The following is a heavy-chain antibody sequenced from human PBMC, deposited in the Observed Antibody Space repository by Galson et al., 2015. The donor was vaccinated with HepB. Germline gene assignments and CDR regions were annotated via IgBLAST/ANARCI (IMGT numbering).Heavy chain of an antibody. V-gene: IGHV3-48*04. J-gene: IGHJ4*01. CDR3: VRAWSPSTYAYLY. D-gene: IGHD3-16*01. CDR2: ISSSSSTI. Sequence: SLRLSCAASTFIFSTYSMNWVRQAPGKGLEWVSYISSSSSTIYYADSVKGRFTISRDNAKNSLYLQMNSLRAEDTALYYCVRAWSPSTYAYLYWGHGTLVTVSS. CDR1: TFIFSTYS.